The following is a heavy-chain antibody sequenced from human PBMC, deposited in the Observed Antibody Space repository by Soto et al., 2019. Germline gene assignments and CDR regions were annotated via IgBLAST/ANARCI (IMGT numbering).Heavy chain of an antibody. J-gene: IGHJ5*02. CDR2: INWNGGST. D-gene: IGHD2-2*01. CDR1: GFTFDDYG. CDR3: ARDPGWSLGYCSSTSCYRRNWFDP. Sequence: PGGSLRLSCAASGFTFDDYGMSWVRQAPGKGLEWVSGINWNGGSTGYADSVKGRFTISRDNAKNSLYLQMNSLRAEDTALYYCARDPGWSLGYCSSTSCYRRNWFDPWGQGTLVTSPQ. V-gene: IGHV3-20*04.